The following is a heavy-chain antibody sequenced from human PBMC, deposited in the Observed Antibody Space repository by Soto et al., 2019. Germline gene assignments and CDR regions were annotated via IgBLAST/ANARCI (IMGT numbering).Heavy chain of an antibody. V-gene: IGHV4-61*01. D-gene: IGHD3-10*01. CDR2: IYYSGST. CDR3: ARDQGLWYGELSFDY. CDR1: GGPVSSGSYY. J-gene: IGHJ4*02. Sequence: SETLSLTCTVSGGPVSSGSYYWSWIRQPPGKGLEWIGYIYYSGSTNYNPSLKSRVTISVDTSKNQFSLKLSSVTAADTAVYYCARDQGLWYGELSFDYWGQGTLVTVSS.